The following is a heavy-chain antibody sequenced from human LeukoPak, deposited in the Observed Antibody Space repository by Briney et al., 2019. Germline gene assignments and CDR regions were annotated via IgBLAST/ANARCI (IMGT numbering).Heavy chain of an antibody. CDR1: GYNFANYW. J-gene: IGHJ3*02. CDR3: AGKGLVAGTSAFDI. Sequence: GESLKISCKGSGYNFANYWIGWVRQMPGKGLEWMGIIYPADSDTGYSPSFQGQVTISADKSISTAYLQWSSLKASDTAMYYCAGKGLVAGTSAFDIWGQGTMVTVSS. D-gene: IGHD6-19*01. CDR2: IYPADSDT. V-gene: IGHV5-51*01.